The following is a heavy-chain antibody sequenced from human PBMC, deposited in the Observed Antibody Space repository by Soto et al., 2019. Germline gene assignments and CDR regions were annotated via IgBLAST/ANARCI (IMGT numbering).Heavy chain of an antibody. CDR3: ARGLWLRFYYMDV. CDR2: ISSSSSYI. J-gene: IGHJ6*03. V-gene: IGHV3-21*01. Sequence: PGXSLRLSCAASGFTFSSYSINWVGQAPGKGLEWVSSISSSSSYIYYADSVKGRFTISRDNAKNSLYLQMNSLRAEDTAVYYCARGLWLRFYYMDVWGKGTTVTVSS. D-gene: IGHD5-12*01. CDR1: GFTFSSYS.